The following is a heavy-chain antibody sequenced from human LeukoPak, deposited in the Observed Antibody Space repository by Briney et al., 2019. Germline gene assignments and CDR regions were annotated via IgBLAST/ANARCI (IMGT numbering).Heavy chain of an antibody. CDR2: INPNSGGT. CDR3: ARVLMGYCSGGSCHGGDY. V-gene: IGHV1-2*02. D-gene: IGHD2-15*01. Sequence: ASVKVSCKASGYIFTSYYMHWVRQAPGQGLEWMGWINPNSGGTNYAQKFQGRVTMTRDTSISTAYMELNRLRSDDTAVYYCARVLMGYCSGGSCHGGDYWGQGTLVTVSS. J-gene: IGHJ4*02. CDR1: GYIFTSYY.